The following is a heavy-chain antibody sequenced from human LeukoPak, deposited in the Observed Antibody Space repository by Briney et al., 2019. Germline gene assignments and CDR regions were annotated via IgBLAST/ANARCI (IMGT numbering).Heavy chain of an antibody. CDR2: ISSSSYI. D-gene: IGHD6-13*01. V-gene: IGHV3-21*01. CDR3: ARDTSSWYTFDY. J-gene: IGHJ4*02. Sequence: GGSLRLSCAASGFTFSSYSMNWVRQAPGKGLEWVSSISSSSYIYYADSVKGRFTISRDNAKNSLYLQMNSLRAEDTAVYYCARDTSSWYTFDYWGQGTLVTVSS. CDR1: GFTFSSYS.